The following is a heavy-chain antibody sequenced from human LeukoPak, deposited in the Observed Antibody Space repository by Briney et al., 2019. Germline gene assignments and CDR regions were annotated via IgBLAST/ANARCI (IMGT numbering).Heavy chain of an antibody. J-gene: IGHJ4*02. CDR3: AMRRGFHCSSTSCYGGLDFDY. CDR1: GGSFSSTNW. D-gene: IGHD2-2*01. Sequence: PSETLSLTCGVSGGSFSSTNWWIWVRQPPGKGLEWIGEVYHSGDTNYNPSLKSRVTISVDKSKNQFSLSLRSVTAADTAVYYCAMRRGFHCSSTSCYGGLDFDYWGQGALITVSS. V-gene: IGHV4-4*02. CDR2: VYHSGDT.